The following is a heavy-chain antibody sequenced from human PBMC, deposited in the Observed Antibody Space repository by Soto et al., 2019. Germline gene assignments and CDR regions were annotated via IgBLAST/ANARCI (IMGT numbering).Heavy chain of an antibody. J-gene: IGHJ3*02. D-gene: IGHD3-22*01. CDR3: TRQRGLDSSGYYYYDAFDI. CDR2: IRSKANSYAT. V-gene: IGHV3-73*01. CDR1: GFTFSGSA. Sequence: PVGSLRLSCAASGFTFSGSAMHWVRQASGKGLEWVGRIRSKANSYATAYAASVKGRFTISRDDSKNTAYLQMNSLKTEDTAVYYCTRQRGLDSSGYYYYDAFDIWGQGTMVTVSS.